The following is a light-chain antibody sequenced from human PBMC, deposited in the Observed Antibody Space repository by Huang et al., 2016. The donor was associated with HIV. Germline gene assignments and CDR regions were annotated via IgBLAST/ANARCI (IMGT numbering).Light chain of an antibody. CDR3: HQRRKWPQT. Sequence: EILLTQSPATLSVTPGETATLSCRASQSVGVYLGWYQQKPGQAPNLLIFDTSNRATDVPLRFSGNGSETDFTLTITPLEPEDFAVYYCHQRRKWPQTFGQGTKLEI. J-gene: IGKJ2*01. CDR2: DTS. CDR1: QSVGVY. V-gene: IGKV3-11*01.